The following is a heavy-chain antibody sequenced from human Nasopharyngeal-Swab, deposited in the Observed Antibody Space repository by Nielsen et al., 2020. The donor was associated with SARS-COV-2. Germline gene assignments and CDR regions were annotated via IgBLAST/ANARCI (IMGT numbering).Heavy chain of an antibody. V-gene: IGHV3-48*03. D-gene: IGHD2-8*01. CDR3: ARESSIVLLVYVHHYGMDV. J-gene: IGHJ6*02. CDR1: GFTFSSYE. CDR2: VSSSGSTI. Sequence: GGSLRLSCAASGFTFSSYEMNWVRQAPGKGLEWVSYVSSSGSTIYYADSVKGRFTNSRDNAKNSLYLQINSLRAEDTAVYYCARESSIVLLVYVHHYGMDVWGQGTTVTVSS.